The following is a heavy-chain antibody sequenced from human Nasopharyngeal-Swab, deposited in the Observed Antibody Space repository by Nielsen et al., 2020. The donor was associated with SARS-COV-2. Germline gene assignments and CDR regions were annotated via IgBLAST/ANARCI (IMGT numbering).Heavy chain of an antibody. V-gene: IGHV3-30*04. D-gene: IGHD2-2*01. CDR2: ISYDGSNK. CDR3: AKDLGGYQDH. J-gene: IGHJ4*02. Sequence: WIRQPPGKGLEWVAVISYDGSNKYYADSVKGRFTISRDNSKNTLYLQMNSLRAEDTAVYYCAKDLGGYQDHWGQGTLVTVSS.